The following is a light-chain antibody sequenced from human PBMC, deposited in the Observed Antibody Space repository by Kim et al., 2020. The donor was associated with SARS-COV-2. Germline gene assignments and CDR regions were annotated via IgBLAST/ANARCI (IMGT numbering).Light chain of an antibody. CDR3: QVWDGTTLI. CDR2: RSR. CDR1: NIGSKN. V-gene: IGLV3-9*01. J-gene: IGLJ2*01. Sequence: SVALGQTARITCGGNNIGSKNVPWYQQKPGQAPVLVIYRSRNRPSGIPEQISGSNSGNTATLTISRAQAGDEADYYCQVWDGTTLIFGGGTQLTVL.